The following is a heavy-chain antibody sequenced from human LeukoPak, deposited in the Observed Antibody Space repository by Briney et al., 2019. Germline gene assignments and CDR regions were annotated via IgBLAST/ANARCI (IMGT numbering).Heavy chain of an antibody. V-gene: IGHV1-18*04. Sequence: ASVKVSCKASGYTFTSYYMHWVRQAPGQGLEWMGWISAYNGNTNYAQKLQGRVTMTTDTSTSTAYMELRSLRSDDTAVYYCARIKWFGELPVDYWGQGTLVTVSS. CDR3: ARIKWFGELPVDY. J-gene: IGHJ4*02. CDR2: ISAYNGNT. D-gene: IGHD3-10*01. CDR1: GYTFTSYY.